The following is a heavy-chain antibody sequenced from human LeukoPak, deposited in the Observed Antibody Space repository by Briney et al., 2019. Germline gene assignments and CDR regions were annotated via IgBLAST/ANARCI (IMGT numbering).Heavy chain of an antibody. CDR2: MNPNSGNT. D-gene: IGHD2-2*01. Sequence: ASVKVSCKASGYTLTSYDINWVRQATGQGLEWMGWMNPNSGNTGCAQKFQGRVTITRNTSISTAYMELSSLRSEDTAVYYCARKLGYCSSTSCYYWFDPWGQGTLVTVSS. V-gene: IGHV1-8*03. J-gene: IGHJ5*02. CDR1: GYTLTSYD. CDR3: ARKLGYCSSTSCYYWFDP.